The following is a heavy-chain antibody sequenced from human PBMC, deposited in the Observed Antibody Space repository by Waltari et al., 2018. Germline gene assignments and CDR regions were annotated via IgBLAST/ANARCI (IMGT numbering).Heavy chain of an antibody. CDR3: ARGGRYSSGWYREGYYYYYMDV. CDR1: GGSFSGYY. V-gene: IGHV4-34*01. D-gene: IGHD6-19*01. Sequence: QVQLQQWGAGLLKPSETLSLTCAVYGGSFSGYYWRWIRQPPGTGLEWSGEINHSGSTNYNPSLKSRVTISVDTSKNQFSLKLSSVTAADTAVYYCARGGRYSSGWYREGYYYYYMDVWGKGTTVTVSS. J-gene: IGHJ6*03. CDR2: INHSGST.